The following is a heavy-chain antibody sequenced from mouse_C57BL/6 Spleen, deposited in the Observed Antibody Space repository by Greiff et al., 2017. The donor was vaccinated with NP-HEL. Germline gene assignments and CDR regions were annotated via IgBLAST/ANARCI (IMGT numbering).Heavy chain of an antibody. CDR2: IRNKANGYST. CDR3: ARYEGWDWYFDV. V-gene: IGHV7-3*01. Sequence: EVKLMESGGGLVQPGGSLSLSCAASGFTFTDYYMSWVRQPPGKALEWLGFIRNKANGYSTEYSASVKGRFTISRDNSQSILYLPMNALRAEDSATYYCARYEGWDWYFDVWGTGTTVTVSS. D-gene: IGHD1-1*02. CDR1: GFTFTDYY. J-gene: IGHJ1*03.